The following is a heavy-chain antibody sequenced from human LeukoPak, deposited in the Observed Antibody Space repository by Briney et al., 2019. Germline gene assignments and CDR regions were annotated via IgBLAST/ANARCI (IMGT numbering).Heavy chain of an antibody. J-gene: IGHJ3*02. CDR1: GYSISGGYY. CDR3: ARPVTYYYDSSGPSGAFDI. Sequence: PSETLSLTCAVSGYSISGGYYWGWIRQPPGKGLEWIGSIYHSGSTYYNPSLKSRVTISVDTSKNQFSLKLSSVTAADTAVYYCARPVTYYYDSSGPSGAFDIWGQGTMVTVSS. D-gene: IGHD3-22*01. V-gene: IGHV4-38-2*01. CDR2: IYHSGST.